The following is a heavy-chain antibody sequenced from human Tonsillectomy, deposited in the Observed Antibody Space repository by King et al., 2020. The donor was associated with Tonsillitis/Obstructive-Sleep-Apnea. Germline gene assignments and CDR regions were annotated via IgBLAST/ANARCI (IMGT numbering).Heavy chain of an antibody. CDR3: VRDGGGYYYYGMDV. V-gene: IGHV3-21*01. CDR2: ITSSSISI. J-gene: IGHJ6*02. Sequence: VQLVESGGGLVKPGGSLRLSCAASGFIFSSYSMNWVRQAPGKGLEWVPSITSSSISIYYADSVKGRFTISRDNAQNSLYLQMNSLRAEDTAVYYCVRDGGGYYYYGMDVWGQGTTVTVSS. CDR1: GFIFSSYS. D-gene: IGHD3-16*01.